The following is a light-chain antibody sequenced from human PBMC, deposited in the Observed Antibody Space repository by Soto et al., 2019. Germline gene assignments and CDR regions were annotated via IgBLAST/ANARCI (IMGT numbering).Light chain of an antibody. V-gene: IGKV3-20*01. Sequence: ESVLAQSPGTLSLSPGERATLSCGAIQGVSSNYLAWYQQKPGQAPRLLIYGASTRATGIPDRFSGSGSGTDFTLTISRLEPEDSAVYYCQQYGSSPTWTFGQGTKVDIK. CDR1: QGVSSNY. J-gene: IGKJ1*01. CDR2: GAS. CDR3: QQYGSSPTWT.